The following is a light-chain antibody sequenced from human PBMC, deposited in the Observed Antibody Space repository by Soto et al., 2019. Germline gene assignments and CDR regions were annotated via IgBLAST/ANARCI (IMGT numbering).Light chain of an antibody. CDR1: QSVTNNF. J-gene: IGKJ4*01. V-gene: IGKV3-20*01. Sequence: EIVLTHSPGTLSLSPGERATLSCRASQSVTNNFLAGYQQKPGQAPRLLIHGASSRATGIPDRFSGSGSGTDFPLTISRLEPEDFAVYYCQQYVSSALTFGGGTKVDIK. CDR2: GAS. CDR3: QQYVSSALT.